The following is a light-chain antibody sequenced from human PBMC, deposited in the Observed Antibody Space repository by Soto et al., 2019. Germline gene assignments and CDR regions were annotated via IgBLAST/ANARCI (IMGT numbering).Light chain of an antibody. V-gene: IGKV3-11*01. Sequence: EIVMTQSPVTLSVSPGERATLSCRASQSVSSNLAWYQQKPGHSPRLLIYDASNRATGIPARFSGSGSGTDFTLTISSLEPEDFAVYYCQQRRNWPTWTLGQGTKVDIK. CDR3: QQRRNWPTWT. CDR2: DAS. CDR1: QSVSSN. J-gene: IGKJ1*01.